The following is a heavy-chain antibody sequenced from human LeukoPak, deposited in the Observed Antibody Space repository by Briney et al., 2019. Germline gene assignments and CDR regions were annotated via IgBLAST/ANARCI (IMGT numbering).Heavy chain of an antibody. CDR3: AKGSKAVLFTRDRYMDV. Sequence: PGGSLRLSCAASGFTFSSYGMHWVRQAPGKGLEWVAVISYDGSNKYYADSVRGRFTISRDNSKKTLYLQMNSLRAEDTAVYFCAKGSKAVLFTRDRYMDVWGKGTTVTISS. J-gene: IGHJ6*03. V-gene: IGHV3-30*18. CDR2: ISYDGSNK. D-gene: IGHD6-19*01. CDR1: GFTFSSYG.